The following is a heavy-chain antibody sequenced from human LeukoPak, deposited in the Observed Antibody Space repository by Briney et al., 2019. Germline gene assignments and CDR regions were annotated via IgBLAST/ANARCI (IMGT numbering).Heavy chain of an antibody. V-gene: IGHV4-59*01. CDR2: IYYSGST. J-gene: IGHJ4*02. Sequence: PSETLSLTCTVSGGSISSYYWSWIRQPPGKGLEWIGCIYYSGSTNYNPSLKSRVTISVDTSKNQFSLKLSSVTAADTAVYYCARSPTFLFDYWGQGTLVTVSS. CDR3: ARSPTFLFDY. CDR1: GGSISSYY. D-gene: IGHD2/OR15-2a*01.